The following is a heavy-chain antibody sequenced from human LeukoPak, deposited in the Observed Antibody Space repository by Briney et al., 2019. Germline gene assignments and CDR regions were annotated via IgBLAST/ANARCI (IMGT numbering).Heavy chain of an antibody. V-gene: IGHV3-30*02. Sequence: GGPLRLSCAASGFTFSSYGMHWVRQAPGKGLEWVAFIRYDGSNKYYADSVKGRFTISRDNSKNTLYLQMNSLRAEDTAVYYCAKSAAIAHHYYYYMDVWGKGTTVTVSS. CDR2: IRYDGSNK. D-gene: IGHD2-2*02. CDR3: AKSAAIAHHYYYYMDV. J-gene: IGHJ6*03. CDR1: GFTFSSYG.